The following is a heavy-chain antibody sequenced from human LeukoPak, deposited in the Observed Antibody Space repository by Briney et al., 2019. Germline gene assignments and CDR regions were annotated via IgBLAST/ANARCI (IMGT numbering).Heavy chain of an antibody. CDR1: VGTFSTYA. D-gene: IGHD3-22*01. Sequence: SVKVSSKASVGTFSTYAISWVRQAPGQVLEWMGGIIPIFGTANYAQKFQGRVTITADESTSTAYMERSSLRSEDTAGYYCASTADRDSSGYYADYWGQGTLVTVSS. CDR3: ASTADRDSSGYYADY. V-gene: IGHV1-69*13. J-gene: IGHJ4*02. CDR2: IIPIFGTA.